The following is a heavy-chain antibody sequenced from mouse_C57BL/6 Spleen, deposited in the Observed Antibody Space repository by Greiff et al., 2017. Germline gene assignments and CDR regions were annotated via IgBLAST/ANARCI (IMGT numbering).Heavy chain of an antibody. CDR3: ARPYDYDGAWFAY. CDR1: GFTFSSYT. D-gene: IGHD2-4*01. V-gene: IGHV5-9*01. Sequence: EVQGVESGGGLVKPGGSLKLSCAASGFTFSSYTMSWVRQTPEKRLEWVATISGGGGNTYYPDSVKGRFTISRDNAKNTLYLQMSSLRSEDTALYYCARPYDYDGAWFAYWGQGTLVTVSA. CDR2: ISGGGGNT. J-gene: IGHJ3*01.